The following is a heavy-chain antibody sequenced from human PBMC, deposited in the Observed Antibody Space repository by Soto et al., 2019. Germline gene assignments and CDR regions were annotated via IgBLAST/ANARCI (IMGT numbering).Heavy chain of an antibody. CDR2: VFHTGTT. V-gene: IGHV4-4*02. D-gene: IGHD6-19*01. J-gene: IGHJ4*02. CDR3: TRSAGWYAVHS. CDR1: GDSVSSPYY. Sequence: QVQLQESGPGLVKPSGTLSLTCAVSGDSVSSPYYWCWVRQPPGKGLEWIGEVFHTGTTSYNPSLRSRATISMDKSNNQFSLDLPSVTAADTAVYYCTRSAGWYAVHSWCPGTLVIVSS.